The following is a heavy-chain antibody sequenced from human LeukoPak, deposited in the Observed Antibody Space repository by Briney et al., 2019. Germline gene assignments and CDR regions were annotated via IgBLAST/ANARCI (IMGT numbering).Heavy chain of an antibody. D-gene: IGHD2-15*01. Sequence: PGGSLRLSCAASGFTFSSYSMNWVRQAPGKGLEWVSSISNSSSYIYYADSVKGRFTISRDNAKNSLYLQMNRLRAEDTAVYYCARESSTLLDYWGQGTLVTVSS. J-gene: IGHJ4*02. CDR2: ISNSSSYI. CDR1: GFTFSSYS. CDR3: ARESSTLLDY. V-gene: IGHV3-21*01.